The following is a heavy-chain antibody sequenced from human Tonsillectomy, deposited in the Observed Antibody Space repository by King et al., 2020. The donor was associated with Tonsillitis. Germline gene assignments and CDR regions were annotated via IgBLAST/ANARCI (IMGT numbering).Heavy chain of an antibody. CDR3: TRHIGLVPSFYFFMDV. CDR1: GFIFSGSA. D-gene: IGHD2-2*01. V-gene: IGHV3-73*01. Sequence: VQLVQSGGGLVQPGGSLKLSCEASGFIFSGSAIHWVRQASGKGLEWVGRIRSKPNNYATSYAASVKGRFTISRDDSKNMAYLQMNSLKTEDTAVYYCTRHIGLVPSFYFFMDVWGKGTTVTVSS. CDR2: IRSKPNNYAT. J-gene: IGHJ6*03.